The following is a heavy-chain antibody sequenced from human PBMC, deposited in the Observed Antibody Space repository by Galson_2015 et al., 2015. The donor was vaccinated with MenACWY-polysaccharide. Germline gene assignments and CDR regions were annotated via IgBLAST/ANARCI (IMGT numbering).Heavy chain of an antibody. J-gene: IGHJ3*02. CDR1: GYTFTSYA. CDR2: INAGNGNT. Sequence: SVKVSCKASGYTFTSYAMHWVRQAPGQRLEWMGWINAGNGNTKYSQKFQGRVTITRDTSASTAYMELSSLRSEDTAVYYCARDHLGTLDAFDIWGQGTMVTVSS. CDR3: ARDHLGTLDAFDI. V-gene: IGHV1-3*01.